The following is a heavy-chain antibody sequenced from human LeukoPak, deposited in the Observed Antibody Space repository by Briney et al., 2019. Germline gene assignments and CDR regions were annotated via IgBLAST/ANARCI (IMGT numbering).Heavy chain of an antibody. CDR3: ARDGGYSTSSAYYFDY. Sequence: SETLSLTCTVSGDSISSSSSYWGWIRQPPGKGLEWIGSIYYSGNTYYNTSLKSRVTISVDKSNNQFSLKLNSVTAADTAVYYCARDGGYSTSSAYYFDYWGQGTLVTVSS. D-gene: IGHD6-6*01. CDR2: IYYSGNT. J-gene: IGHJ4*02. CDR1: GDSISSSSSY. V-gene: IGHV4-39*07.